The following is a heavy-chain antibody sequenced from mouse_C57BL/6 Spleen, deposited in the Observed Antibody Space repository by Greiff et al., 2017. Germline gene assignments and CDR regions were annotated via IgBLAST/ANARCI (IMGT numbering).Heavy chain of an antibody. Sequence: DVKLQESGPGMVKPSQSLSLTCTVTGYSITSGYDWHWIRHFPGNKLEWMGYISYSGSTNYNPSLKSRISITHDTSKNHFFLKLNSVTTEDTATYYCARDAYGSSYGFAYWGQGTLVTVSA. J-gene: IGHJ3*01. CDR2: ISYSGST. D-gene: IGHD1-1*01. V-gene: IGHV3-1*01. CDR1: GYSITSGYD. CDR3: ARDAYGSSYGFAY.